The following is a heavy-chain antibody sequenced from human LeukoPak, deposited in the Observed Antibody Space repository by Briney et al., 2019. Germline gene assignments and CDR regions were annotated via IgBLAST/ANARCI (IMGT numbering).Heavy chain of an antibody. V-gene: IGHV3-48*03. CDR3: ATYRQVLLPFES. CDR2: ISVSGTST. Sequence: PGGSLRLSCAASGFTFSSYDMNWVRQAPGKGLEWLSYISVSGTSTYYADSVKGRFTISRDNAKNSLYLQMNSLRAEDTAIYYCATYRQVLLPFESWGQGTLVTVSS. CDR1: GFTFSSYD. D-gene: IGHD2-8*02. J-gene: IGHJ4*02.